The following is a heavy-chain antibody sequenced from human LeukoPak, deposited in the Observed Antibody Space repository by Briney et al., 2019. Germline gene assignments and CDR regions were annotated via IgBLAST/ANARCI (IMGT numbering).Heavy chain of an antibody. CDR1: GGSFSGYY. CDR2: INHSGST. D-gene: IGHD3-22*01. CDR3: ARGPSLHYYDSSGYFDY. J-gene: IGHJ4*02. V-gene: IGHV4-34*01. Sequence: SETLSLTCAVYGGSFSGYYWSWIRQPPGKGLEWIGEINHSGSTNYNPSLKSRVTISVDTSMNQFSLKLSPVTAADTAVYYCARGPSLHYYDSSGYFDYWGQGTLVTVSS.